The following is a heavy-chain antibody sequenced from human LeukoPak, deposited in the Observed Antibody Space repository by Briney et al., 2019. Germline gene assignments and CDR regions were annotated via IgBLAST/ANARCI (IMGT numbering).Heavy chain of an antibody. D-gene: IGHD3-10*01. CDR3: AREEMDYYGSGSFDY. Sequence: PGGSLRLSCAASGFTFSSYGMHWVRQAPGKGLEWVAVIWYDGSNKHYADSVKGRFTISRDNSKNTLYLQMNSLRAEDTAVYYCAREEMDYYGSGSFDYWGQGTLVTVSS. CDR1: GFTFSSYG. CDR2: IWYDGSNK. V-gene: IGHV3-33*01. J-gene: IGHJ4*02.